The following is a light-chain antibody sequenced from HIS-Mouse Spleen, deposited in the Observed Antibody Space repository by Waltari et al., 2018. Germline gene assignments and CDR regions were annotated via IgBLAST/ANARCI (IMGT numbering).Light chain of an antibody. CDR2: GKK. CDR1: SLRSYY. CDR3: NSRDSSGNHWV. V-gene: IGLV3-19*01. J-gene: IGLJ3*02. Sequence: SSELTQDPAVSVALGQTVRITCQGDSLRSYYASWYQQKPGQAPVLVIYGKKNRPSGIHDRFSGSSSGNTASLTITGAQAEDEADYYCNSRDSSGNHWVFGGGTKLTVL.